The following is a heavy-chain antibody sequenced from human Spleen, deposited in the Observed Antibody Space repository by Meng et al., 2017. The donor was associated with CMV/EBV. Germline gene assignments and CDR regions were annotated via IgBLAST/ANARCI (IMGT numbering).Heavy chain of an antibody. V-gene: IGHV1-46*01. CDR2: INPSGGST. CDR1: GYSFTSYG. CDR3: ARVAYNGYNGPFDY. J-gene: IGHJ4*02. Sequence: ASVKVSCKASGYSFTSYGMSWVRQAPGQGLEWMGIINPSGGSTSYAQRFQGRVTMTRDTSTSTVYMELSSLRSEDTAVYYCARVAYNGYNGPFDYWGQGTLVTVSS. D-gene: IGHD5-24*01.